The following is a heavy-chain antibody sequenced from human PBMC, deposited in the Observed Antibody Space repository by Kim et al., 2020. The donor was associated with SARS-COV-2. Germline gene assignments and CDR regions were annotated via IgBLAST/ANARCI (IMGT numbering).Heavy chain of an antibody. CDR2: IYPGDSDT. CDR1: GYSFTSYW. J-gene: IGHJ6*02. D-gene: IGHD2-15*01. CDR3: ARQGANPEYCSGGSCYGNYYYYGMDV. V-gene: IGHV5-51*01. Sequence: GESLKISCKGSGYSFTSYWIGWVRQMPGKGLEWMGIIYPGDSDTRYSPSFQGQVTISADKSISTAYLQWSSLKASDTAMYYCARQGANPEYCSGGSCYGNYYYYGMDVWGQGTTVTVSS.